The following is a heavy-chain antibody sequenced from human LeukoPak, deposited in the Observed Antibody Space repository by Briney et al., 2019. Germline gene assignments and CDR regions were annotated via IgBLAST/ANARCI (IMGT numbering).Heavy chain of an antibody. CDR2: INYSGST. Sequence: SETLSLTCTVSGGPISSSRYSWGWIRQPPGKGLEWIGTINYSGSTYYNPSLKSRVTISVDTSKNQFCLRLSSVTAADTAVYYCARVGFGGYSYGYVDFWGQGTLVTVSS. J-gene: IGHJ4*02. CDR1: GGPISSSRYS. D-gene: IGHD5-18*01. CDR3: ARVGFGGYSYGYVDF. V-gene: IGHV4-39*02.